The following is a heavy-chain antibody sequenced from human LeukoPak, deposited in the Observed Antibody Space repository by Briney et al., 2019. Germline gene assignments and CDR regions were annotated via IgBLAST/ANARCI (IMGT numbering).Heavy chain of an antibody. CDR1: GFPFSNAW. Sequence: GGSLRLSCVVSGFPFSNAWMNWVRQAPGKGLEWLGRISAGGATDYAAPVKGRFTISRDNSENTLYLQVNNLKTEDTAVYYCTSNRIPSTAVTTWYWRQGTLDSVSS. V-gene: IGHV3-15*01. J-gene: IGHJ4*02. D-gene: IGHD4-17*01. CDR3: TSNRIPSTAVTTWY. CDR2: ISAGGAT.